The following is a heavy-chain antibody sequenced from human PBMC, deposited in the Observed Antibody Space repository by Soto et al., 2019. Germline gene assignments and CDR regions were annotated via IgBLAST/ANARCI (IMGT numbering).Heavy chain of an antibody. J-gene: IGHJ4*02. V-gene: IGHV3-21*01. D-gene: IGHD6-19*01. CDR2: ISGSSSYI. CDR3: ASDYSSGWSDY. CDR1: GFTFSTYT. Sequence: EVQLVESGGGLVKPGGSLRLSCAASGFTFSTYTMNWVGQAPGKGLEWVSSISGSSSYIYYADSVKGRFTISRDNAKNSLYLQMNSLRAEDTAVYYCASDYSSGWSDYWGQGTLVTVSS.